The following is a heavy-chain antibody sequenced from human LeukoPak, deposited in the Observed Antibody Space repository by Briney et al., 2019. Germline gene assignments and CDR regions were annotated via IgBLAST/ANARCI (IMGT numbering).Heavy chain of an antibody. CDR1: NYSINTGYY. V-gene: IGHV4-38-2*02. CDR3: ARVFARYSGSF. Sequence: SETLSLTCTVSNYSINTGYYWGWIRQPPGKGLEWIGSIYHSGNTYYNPSLKSRVTISVDTSKSQFSLKLSSVTAADTAVYYCARVFARYSGSFWGQGTLVTVSS. J-gene: IGHJ4*02. CDR2: IYHSGNT. D-gene: IGHD1-26*01.